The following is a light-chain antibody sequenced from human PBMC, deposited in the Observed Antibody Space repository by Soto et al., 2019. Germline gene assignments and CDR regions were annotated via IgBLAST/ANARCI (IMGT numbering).Light chain of an antibody. Sequence: EIVMTQSPDTLSVSPGERAPLSCTASQSVSGSYLAWYQHKPGQAPRLLIYGTSTRATGIPARFSGSGSRTEFTLTISSLQFEDFAVYYCQQYNNWPRTFGQGTKVDIK. CDR3: QQYNNWPRT. CDR1: QSVSGSY. V-gene: IGKV3-15*01. CDR2: GTS. J-gene: IGKJ1*01.